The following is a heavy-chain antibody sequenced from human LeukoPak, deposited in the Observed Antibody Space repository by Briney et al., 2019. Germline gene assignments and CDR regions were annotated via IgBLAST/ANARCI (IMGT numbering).Heavy chain of an antibody. CDR1: GYTFTGYG. V-gene: IGHV1-18*01. Sequence: ASVNVSCKASGYTFTGYGISWLRQAPGQGLEWMAWISTSSGTTHYAQKFQGRVTMTTDTSTSTASMDLRSLRSDDTAVYYCARERGRVVIDYFDYWGQGTLVTVSS. J-gene: IGHJ4*02. CDR2: ISTSSGTT. CDR3: ARERGRVVIDYFDY. D-gene: IGHD2-21*01.